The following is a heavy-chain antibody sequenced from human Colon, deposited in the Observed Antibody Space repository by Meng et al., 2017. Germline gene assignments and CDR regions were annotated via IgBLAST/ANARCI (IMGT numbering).Heavy chain of an antibody. J-gene: IGHJ4*02. CDR2: LHPSVGRT. CDR3: ARELDYAYNFDF. V-gene: IGHV1-46*01. D-gene: IGHD3/OR15-3a*01. CDR1: EFSFSSYN. Sequence: VRLVQSGAEVKAPGASVKVSCKGSEFSFSSYNIHWVRQAPGRGLEWMGILHPSVGRTTYAQKFQGRLTVTWDTSTTTVYMELSSLTSDDTAVYYCARELDYAYNFDFWGQGTLVTVSS.